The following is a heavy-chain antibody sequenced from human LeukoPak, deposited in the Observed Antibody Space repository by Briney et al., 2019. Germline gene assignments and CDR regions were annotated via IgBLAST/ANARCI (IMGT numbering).Heavy chain of an antibody. Sequence: SGGSLRLPCAASGFTFSTYWMHWVRQAPGKGLVWVSRIKSDGSTNYADSVKGRFTISRDNAKNTVSLQMNSLRPEDTGVYYCARAPSEIGGYFRHWGQGTLVTVSS. CDR2: IKSDGST. J-gene: IGHJ1*01. V-gene: IGHV3-74*01. CDR1: GFTFSTYW. D-gene: IGHD2-15*01. CDR3: ARAPSEIGGYFRH.